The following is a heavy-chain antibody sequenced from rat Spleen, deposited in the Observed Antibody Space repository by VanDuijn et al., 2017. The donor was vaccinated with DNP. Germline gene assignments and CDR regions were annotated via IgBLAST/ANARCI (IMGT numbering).Heavy chain of an antibody. J-gene: IGHJ2*01. CDR1: GYSITSNF. CDR3: ARWSDYFDY. Sequence: EVQLRESGPGLVKPSQSFSLTCSVTGYSITSNFWGWIRKFPGNKMEWIGHISYSGRTTYNPSLKSRISITRDTSKNQFFLQLNSVITEDAATYYCARWSDYFDYWGQGVMVTVSS. V-gene: IGHV3-1*01. CDR2: ISYSGRT.